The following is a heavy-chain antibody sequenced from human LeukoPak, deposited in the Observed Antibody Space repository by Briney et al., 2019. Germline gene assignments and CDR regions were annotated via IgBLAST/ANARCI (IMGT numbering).Heavy chain of an antibody. CDR3: AREVVSIDYYAMDV. V-gene: IGHV4-34*01. J-gene: IGHJ6*02. Sequence: SETLSLTCAVYGGSFSGYYWSWIRQPPGKGLEWIGEINHSGSTNYNPSLKSRVTISVDTSKNQFSLKLSSVTAADTAVYYCAREVVSIDYYAMDVWGQGTTVTVSS. CDR1: GGSFSGYY. CDR2: INHSGST. D-gene: IGHD4-23*01.